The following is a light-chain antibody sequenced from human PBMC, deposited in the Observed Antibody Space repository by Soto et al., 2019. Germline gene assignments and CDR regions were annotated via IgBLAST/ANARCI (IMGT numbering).Light chain of an antibody. Sequence: DLQMTQSPSSLSASVGDRVTITCWASRTISSYLNWYQQKPGKAPKLLIYAASSLQSGVPSRFSGSGSGTDFTLTISSLQPEDFATYYCQQSHSIPYTFGQGTKLEIK. CDR1: RTISSY. J-gene: IGKJ2*01. CDR3: QQSHSIPYT. CDR2: AAS. V-gene: IGKV1-39*01.